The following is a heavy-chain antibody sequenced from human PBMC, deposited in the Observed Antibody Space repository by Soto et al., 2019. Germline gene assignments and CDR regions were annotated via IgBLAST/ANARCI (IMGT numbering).Heavy chain of an antibody. CDR2: VSYDGSNK. CDR3: AIEYYYDSSGYYKYYYQYGMDV. CDR1: GFTFSSYA. D-gene: IGHD3-22*01. V-gene: IGHV3-30-3*01. J-gene: IGHJ6*02. Sequence: GSLRLSCAASGFTFSSYAMYWVRQAPGKGLEWVAVVSYDGSNKYYADSVKGRFTISRDNSKNTLYLQMNSLRAEDTAVYYCAIEYYYDSSGYYKYYYQYGMDVWGQGTTVTVSS.